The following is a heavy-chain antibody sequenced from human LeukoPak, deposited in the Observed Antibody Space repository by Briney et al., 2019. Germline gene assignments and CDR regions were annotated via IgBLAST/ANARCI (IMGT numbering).Heavy chain of an antibody. J-gene: IGHJ6*02. V-gene: IGHV1-46*01. CDR3: ATDCPFEYPRSVGYYYGMDV. CDR1: GYTFTSYY. CDR2: INPSGGST. Sequence: WASVKVSCKASGYTFTSYYMHWVRQAPGQGLEWMGIINPSGGSTSYAQKFQGRVTMTEDTSTDTAYMELSSLRSEDTAVYYCATDCPFEYPRSVGYYYGMDVWGQGTTVTVSS. D-gene: IGHD2/OR15-2a*01.